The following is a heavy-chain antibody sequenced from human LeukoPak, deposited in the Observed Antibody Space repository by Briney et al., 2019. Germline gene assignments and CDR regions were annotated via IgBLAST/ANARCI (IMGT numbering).Heavy chain of an antibody. V-gene: IGHV3-30-3*01. Sequence: GGSLRLSCAASGFTFSDYAIHWVRQAPGKGLEWVAVISYDGNNKEYADSVKGRFTISRDNSKNTLYLQMNSLRAEDTAVYYCARGGDGYKGYYYGMDVWGQGTTVTVSS. D-gene: IGHD5-24*01. CDR1: GFTFSDYA. J-gene: IGHJ6*02. CDR3: ARGGDGYKGYYYGMDV. CDR2: ISYDGNNK.